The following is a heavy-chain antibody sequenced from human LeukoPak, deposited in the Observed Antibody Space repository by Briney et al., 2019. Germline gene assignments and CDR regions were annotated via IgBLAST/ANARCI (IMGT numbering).Heavy chain of an antibody. D-gene: IGHD3-10*01. V-gene: IGHV1-18*01. CDR3: ASTSAFSYGSGKADP. Sequence: ASVKVSCKASGYTFTSYGISWVRQAPGQGLEWMGWISAYNGNTNYAQKLQGRVTITADKSTSTAYMELSSLRSEDTAVYYCASTSAFSYGSGKADPWGQGTLVTVSS. CDR2: ISAYNGNT. J-gene: IGHJ5*02. CDR1: GYTFTSYG.